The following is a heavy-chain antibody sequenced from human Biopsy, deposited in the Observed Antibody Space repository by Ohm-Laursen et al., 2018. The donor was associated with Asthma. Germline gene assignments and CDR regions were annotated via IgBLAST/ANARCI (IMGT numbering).Heavy chain of an antibody. J-gene: IGHJ4*02. CDR3: ARHPYNFGGFDY. V-gene: IGHV1-18*04. Sequence: GASVKVSCKPSGYTFRSYGVSWVRQAPGQGLEWMGWINPFTGDTHFGQKFQGRVTMTTDTSTDTAYMELRSLRSDDTAVYYCARHPYNFGGFDYWGQGSLVLVSS. CDR2: INPFTGDT. CDR1: GYTFRSYG. D-gene: IGHD5-24*01.